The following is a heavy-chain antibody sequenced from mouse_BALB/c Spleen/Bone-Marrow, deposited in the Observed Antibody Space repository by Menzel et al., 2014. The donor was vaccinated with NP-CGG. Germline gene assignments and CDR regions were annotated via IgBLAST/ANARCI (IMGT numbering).Heavy chain of an antibody. Sequence: EVHLVESGGGLVKSGGSLKLSCAASGFSFNGYGMPWVRQTPEKRLEWVATISGGGSYTFYPDSVKGRFTISRDNAKNNLYLQLSSLRSEDTALYYCARHAYYDQTEVSFVYWGQGTLVTVSA. V-gene: IGHV5-9-2*01. CDR3: ARHAYYDQTEVSFVY. J-gene: IGHJ3*01. CDR1: GFSFNGYG. D-gene: IGHD2-4*01. CDR2: ISGGGSYT.